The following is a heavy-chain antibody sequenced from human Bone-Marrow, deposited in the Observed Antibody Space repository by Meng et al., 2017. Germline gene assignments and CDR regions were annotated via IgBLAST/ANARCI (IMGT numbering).Heavy chain of an antibody. CDR2: ISGSGGST. Sequence: GESLKISCAASGFTFDDYTMHWVRQAPGKGLEWVSAISGSGGSTYYADSVKGRFTISRDNSKNTLYLQMNSLRAEDTAVYYCAKALEQWLVTSDAFDIWGQGTMVTVSS. CDR3: AKALEQWLVTSDAFDI. CDR1: GFTFDDYT. D-gene: IGHD6-19*01. J-gene: IGHJ3*02. V-gene: IGHV3-23*01.